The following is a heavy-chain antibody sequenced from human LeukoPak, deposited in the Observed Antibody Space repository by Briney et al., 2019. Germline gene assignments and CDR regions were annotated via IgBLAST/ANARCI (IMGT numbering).Heavy chain of an antibody. D-gene: IGHD2-2*01. V-gene: IGHV3-23*01. CDR2: ISVSGGT. Sequence: PGGSLRLSCAASGFTFSSYAMSWVRQSPGGGLEWVSTISVSGGTYYADSVKGRLTISRDNSKNTLYLQMNSLRAEDTAVYYCAKDCSTTSCYLFDCWGQGTLVTVSS. CDR3: AKDCSTTSCYLFDC. J-gene: IGHJ4*02. CDR1: GFTFSSYA.